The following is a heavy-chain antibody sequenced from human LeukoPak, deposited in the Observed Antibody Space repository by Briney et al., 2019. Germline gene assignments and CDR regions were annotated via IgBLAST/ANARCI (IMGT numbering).Heavy chain of an antibody. V-gene: IGHV1-8*01. J-gene: IGHJ6*02. D-gene: IGHD3-3*01. CDR3: ARLSGRPGGYDFCSGYWNYYYGMDV. CDR2: MNPNSGNT. Sequence: ASVKVSCKASGYTFTSYDINWVRQATGQGLEWMGWMNPNSGNTGYAQKFQGRVTMTRNTSISTAYMELSSLRSEDTAVYYCARLSGRPGGYDFCSGYWNYYYGMDVWGQGTMVTVSS. CDR1: GYTFTSYD.